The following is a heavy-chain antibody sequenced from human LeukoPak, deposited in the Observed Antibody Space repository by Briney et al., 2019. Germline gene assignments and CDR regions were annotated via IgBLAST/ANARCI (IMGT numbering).Heavy chain of an antibody. D-gene: IGHD5-12*01. CDR1: GFTFSSYS. V-gene: IGHV3-48*04. CDR2: ISSSSSTI. Sequence: GGSLRLSCAASGFTFSSYSMNWVRQAPGKGLEWVSYISSSSSTIYYADSVKGRFTISRDNAKNSPYLQMNSLRAEDTAVYYCARAMTWIQWEYYFDYWGQGTLVTVSS. J-gene: IGHJ4*02. CDR3: ARAMTWIQWEYYFDY.